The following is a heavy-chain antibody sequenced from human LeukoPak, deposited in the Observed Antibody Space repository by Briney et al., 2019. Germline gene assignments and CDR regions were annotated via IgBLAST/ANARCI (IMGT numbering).Heavy chain of an antibody. CDR3: ATANYDFWSGPWFDP. CDR1: GYTLTELS. Sequence: ASVKVSCKASGYTLTELSMHWVRQAPGKGLEWMGGFDPEDGETIYAQKFQGRVTMTEDTSTDTAYMELSSLRSEDMAVYYCATANYDFWSGPWFDPWGQGTLVTVSS. D-gene: IGHD3-3*01. J-gene: IGHJ5*02. V-gene: IGHV1-24*01. CDR2: FDPEDGET.